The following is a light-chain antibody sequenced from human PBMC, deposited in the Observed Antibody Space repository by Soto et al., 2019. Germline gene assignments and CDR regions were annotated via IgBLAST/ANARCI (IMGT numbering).Light chain of an antibody. CDR3: QWRSDWPPRLT. Sequence: EVVLTQSPATLSLSPGERATLSCRASESIGNYLAWYQQKLGQAPKLLIYDASHRAIGIPGRFSGDGSGTDFSLTISSLEPEDFAVSYCQWRSDWPPRLTFGGGTKVEIK. V-gene: IGKV3-11*01. CDR1: ESIGNY. CDR2: DAS. J-gene: IGKJ4*01.